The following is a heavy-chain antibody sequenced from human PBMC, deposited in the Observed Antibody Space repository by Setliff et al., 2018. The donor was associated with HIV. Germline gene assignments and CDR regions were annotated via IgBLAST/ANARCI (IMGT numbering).Heavy chain of an antibody. CDR2: IYHSGST. D-gene: IGHD4-17*01. CDR1: GYSISSGYY. J-gene: IGHJ4*02. V-gene: IGHV4-38-2*02. CDR3: VRDDYGYNGKGFDY. Sequence: SETLSLTCTFSGYSISSGYYWGWIRQPPGKGLEWIGSIYHSGSTYYNPSLKSRVTISVGTSKNQFSLKLSSVTAADTAMYYCVRDDYGYNGKGFDYWGPGTLVTVSS.